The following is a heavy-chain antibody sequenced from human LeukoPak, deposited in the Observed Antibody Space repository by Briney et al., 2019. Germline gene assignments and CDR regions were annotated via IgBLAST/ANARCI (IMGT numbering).Heavy chain of an antibody. J-gene: IGHJ4*02. V-gene: IGHV4-61*08. CDR3: ARAKYGSGSYYNDY. CDR1: GGSISSGDYY. CDR2: IYYSGST. D-gene: IGHD3-10*01. Sequence: SETLSLTCTVSGGSISSGDYYWSWIRQPPGKGLEWIGYIYYSGSTNYNPSLKSRVTISVDTSKNQFSLKLSSVTAADTAVYYCARAKYGSGSYYNDYWGQGTLVTVSS.